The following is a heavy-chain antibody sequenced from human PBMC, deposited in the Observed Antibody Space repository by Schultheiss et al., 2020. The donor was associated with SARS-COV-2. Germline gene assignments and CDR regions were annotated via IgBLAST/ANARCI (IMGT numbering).Heavy chain of an antibody. D-gene: IGHD5-12*01. CDR1: GGSFSGYY. V-gene: IGHV4-34*09. J-gene: IGHJ5*02. CDR2: LYYSGST. Sequence: SETLSLTCAVYGGSFSGYYWTWIRQPPGKGLELIGYLYYSGSTYYNPSLKSRVTISVDTSKNQFSLKLSSVTAADTAVYYCARSRGIYSGPFDPWGQGTLVTVSS. CDR3: ARSRGIYSGPFDP.